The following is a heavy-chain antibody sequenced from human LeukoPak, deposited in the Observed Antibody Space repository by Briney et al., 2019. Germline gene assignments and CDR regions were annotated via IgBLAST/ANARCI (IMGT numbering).Heavy chain of an antibody. D-gene: IGHD3-10*01. Sequence: SETLSLTCTVSGGSISSSSYYWGWIRQPPGKGLEWIGSICYSGSTFYNPSLKSRVTISVDTSKNQFSLKLSSVTATDTAVYYCAKTQTRVVWGKGTTVTVSS. CDR1: GGSISSSSYY. CDR2: ICYSGST. CDR3: AKTQTRVV. J-gene: IGHJ6*03. V-gene: IGHV4-39*01.